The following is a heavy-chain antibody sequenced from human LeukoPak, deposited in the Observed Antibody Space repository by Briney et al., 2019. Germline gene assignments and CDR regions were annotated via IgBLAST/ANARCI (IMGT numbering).Heavy chain of an antibody. CDR3: ARRSTYYDFWSGYYYYFDY. J-gene: IGHJ4*02. CDR2: MNPNSGNT. CDR1: GYTFTSYD. V-gene: IGHV1-8*03. D-gene: IGHD3-3*01. Sequence: ASVKVSCKASGYTFTSYDINWVRQAPGQGLEWMGWMNPNSGNTGYAQKFQGRVTITRNTSISTAYMELSSLRSEDTAVYYCARRSTYYDFWSGYYYYFDYWGQGTLVTVSS.